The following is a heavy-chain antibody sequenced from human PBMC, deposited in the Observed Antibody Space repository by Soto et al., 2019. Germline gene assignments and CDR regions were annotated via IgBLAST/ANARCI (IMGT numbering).Heavy chain of an antibody. V-gene: IGHV5-51*03. CDR2: IYPGDSKT. J-gene: IGHJ3*01. D-gene: IGHD4-4*01. Sequence: QLVQSGAAVKEPGESLKIACKGSGFSFTTYWIALVRQMPGKGLEWMGIIYPGDSKTTYSPSFQGQVTISADMSISNAYLQWSSLKASDTAMYYCARDLDYSGNSKASDVWGQGTMITVSS. CDR1: GFSFTTYW. CDR3: ARDLDYSGNSKASDV.